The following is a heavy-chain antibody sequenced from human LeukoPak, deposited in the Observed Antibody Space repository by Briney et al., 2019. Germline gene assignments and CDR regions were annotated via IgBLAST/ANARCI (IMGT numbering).Heavy chain of an antibody. V-gene: IGHV3-48*03. CDR2: ISGSGIK. Sequence: GGSLRLSCAASRFTFSSYEMNWVRQAPGKGLEWITYISGSGIKHYADSVKGRFTISRDNAKNSLYLQMNSLRVEDTAVYYCAREDTGVAFDIWGQGTTVTV. CDR1: RFTFSSYE. D-gene: IGHD2-8*01. J-gene: IGHJ3*02. CDR3: AREDTGVAFDI.